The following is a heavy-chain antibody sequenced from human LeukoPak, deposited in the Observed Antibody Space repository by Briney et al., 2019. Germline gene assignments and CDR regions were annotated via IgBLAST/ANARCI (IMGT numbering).Heavy chain of an antibody. CDR2: ISGIGGST. CDR3: ARGGLEWELLASYNWFDP. J-gene: IGHJ5*02. V-gene: IGHV3-64*01. Sequence: GGSLRLSCAASGFTFSSYAMHWVRQAPGKGLEYVSAISGIGGSTYYANSVKGRFTISRDNSKNTLYLQMGSLRAEDMAVYYCARGGLEWELLASYNWFDPWGQGTLVTVSS. D-gene: IGHD1-26*01. CDR1: GFTFSSYA.